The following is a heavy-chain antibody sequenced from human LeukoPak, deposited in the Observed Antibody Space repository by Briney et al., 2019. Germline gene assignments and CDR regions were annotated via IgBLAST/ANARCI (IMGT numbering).Heavy chain of an antibody. V-gene: IGHV3-23*01. D-gene: IGHD6-19*01. CDR3: ANTRTYTSGGSN. CDR1: GLTFSTFA. Sequence: GGSLRLSCAASGLTFSTFAMSWVRQAPGKGLEWISCISGSGSSTYYADSVKGRFTISRDNSKNTLYLQMNSLRAEDTAVYYCANTRTYTSGGSNWGQGTLVTVSS. CDR2: ISGSGSST. J-gene: IGHJ4*02.